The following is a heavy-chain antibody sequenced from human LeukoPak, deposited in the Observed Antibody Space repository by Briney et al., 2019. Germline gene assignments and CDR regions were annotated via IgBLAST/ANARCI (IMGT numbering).Heavy chain of an antibody. CDR2: IYHSGAT. V-gene: IGHV4-4*02. CDR1: GGSISSSSSIC. Sequence: AETLSLTCAVSGGSISSSSSICWTWVRQPPGKGLEWIGEIYHSGATNYNPSLKSRVTMLLDKSKNQFSLKLNSVTAADTAVYYCARNGGNSDYDYWGQGTLVTVSA. D-gene: IGHD4-23*01. J-gene: IGHJ4*02. CDR3: ARNGGNSDYDY.